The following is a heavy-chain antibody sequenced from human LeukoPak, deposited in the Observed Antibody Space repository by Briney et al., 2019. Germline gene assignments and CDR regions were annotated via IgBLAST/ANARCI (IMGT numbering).Heavy chain of an antibody. CDR1: GYSISSGYF. V-gene: IGHV4-61*01. CDR2: IYYSGST. J-gene: IGHJ5*02. Sequence: SETLSLTCTVSGYSISSGYFWGWIRQPPGKGLEWVWYIYYSGSTNYNPSLKSRVTISVDTSKDQFSLKLSSVTAADTAVYYCAREVVGYYYGSGSTYWFDPWGQGTLVTVSS. D-gene: IGHD3-10*01. CDR3: AREVVGYYYGSGSTYWFDP.